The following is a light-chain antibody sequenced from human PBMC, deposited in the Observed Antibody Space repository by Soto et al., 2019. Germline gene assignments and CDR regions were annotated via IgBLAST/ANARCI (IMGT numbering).Light chain of an antibody. V-gene: IGLV1-47*01. CDR2: RNN. Sequence: QSVLTQPPSASGTPGQRVTIFCSGSSSNIGINYVYWYQQLPGTAPKLLIYRNNQRPSGVPDRFSGSKSGTSASLAISGLRSEDEADYYCATWDDSLSGVVFGGGTQLTVL. J-gene: IGLJ2*01. CDR1: SSNIGINY. CDR3: ATWDDSLSGVV.